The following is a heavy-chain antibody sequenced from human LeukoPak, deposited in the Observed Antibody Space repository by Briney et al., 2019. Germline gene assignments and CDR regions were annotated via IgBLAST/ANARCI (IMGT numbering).Heavy chain of an antibody. D-gene: IGHD5-12*01. CDR2: ISAYNGKT. CDR3: ASYSGGHSRFDY. V-gene: IGHV1-18*04. Sequence: GASVKVSCKASGYTFTSYGISWVRQAPGQGLEWMGWISAYNGKTNYVQKLQGRVSMTTDTSTSTAYMELRSLRSDDTAVYYCASYSGGHSRFDYWGQGTLVTVSS. J-gene: IGHJ4*02. CDR1: GYTFTSYG.